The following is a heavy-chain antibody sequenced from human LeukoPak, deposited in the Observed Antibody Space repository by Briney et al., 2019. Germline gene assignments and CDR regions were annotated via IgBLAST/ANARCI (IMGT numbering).Heavy chain of an antibody. J-gene: IGHJ4*02. D-gene: IGHD1-26*01. CDR3: ARTSNPWELSVYFDY. CDR1: GGTFSSYA. CDR2: IIPIFGTA. V-gene: IGHV1-69*05. Sequence: SVKVFCKASGGTFSSYAISWVRQAPGQGLEWMGRIIPIFGTANYAQKFQGRVTITTDESTSTAYMELSSLRSEDTAVYYCARTSNPWELSVYFDYWGQGTLVTVSS.